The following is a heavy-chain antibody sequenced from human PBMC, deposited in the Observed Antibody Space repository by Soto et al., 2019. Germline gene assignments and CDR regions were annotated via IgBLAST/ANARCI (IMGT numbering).Heavy chain of an antibody. CDR2: IFYSGYN. J-gene: IGHJ4*02. V-gene: IGHV4-31*03. CDR3: VKDDAGGYYGSTRQAGGDS. CDR1: GDNISGGGYY. D-gene: IGHD3-10*01. Sequence: SETLSLTCTVSGDNISGGGYYWSWIRQSPGKGLEWIGYIFYSGYNYYNPSLKSRLSMSVDTSKNQFSLRLTSVTAADTAVYYCVKDDAGGYYGSTRQAGGDSWGQGTLVTVSS.